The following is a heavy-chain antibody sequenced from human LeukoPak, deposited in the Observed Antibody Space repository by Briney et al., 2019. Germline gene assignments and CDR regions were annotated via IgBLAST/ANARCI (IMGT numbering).Heavy chain of an antibody. D-gene: IGHD2-2*01. Sequence: ASVKVSCKASGYTFTGYYMHWVRQAPGQGLEWMGWINPNSGGTNYAQKFQGRVTMTRDTSISTAYMELSRLTSDDTAVYYCARDDDQLLPHAFDIWGQGTMVTVSS. CDR2: INPNSGGT. CDR3: ARDDDQLLPHAFDI. CDR1: GYTFTGYY. V-gene: IGHV1-2*02. J-gene: IGHJ3*02.